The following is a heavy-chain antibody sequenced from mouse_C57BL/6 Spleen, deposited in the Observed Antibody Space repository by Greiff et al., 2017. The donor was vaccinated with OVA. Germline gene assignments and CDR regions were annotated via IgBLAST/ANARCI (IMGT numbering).Heavy chain of an antibody. CDR2: IHPNSGST. V-gene: IGHV1-64*01. D-gene: IGHD4-1*01. CDR1: GYTFTSYW. CDR3: ARTGMYYFDY. Sequence: VQLQQPGAELVKPGASVKLSCKASGYTFTSYWMHWVKQRPGQGLAWIGMIHPNSGSTNSNEQFKRKATLTVDKSSISAYIQLSSLTSEYSAVYYCARTGMYYFDYWCQGTTLTVSS. J-gene: IGHJ2*01.